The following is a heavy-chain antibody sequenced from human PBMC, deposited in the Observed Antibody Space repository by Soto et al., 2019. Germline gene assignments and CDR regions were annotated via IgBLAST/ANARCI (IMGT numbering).Heavy chain of an antibody. CDR1: GGLFSSYP. Sequence: QEQLVQSGAEVKKPGSSVKVSCKASGGLFSSYPISWVRQVPGQGLEWMGGIIPVFQTAYYTQRFQGRVTITADESTNTAYMELSSLRSEDTDIYYCERGGSGYTWFNEFWGQGTLVTVSS. CDR2: IIPVFQTA. D-gene: IGHD3-22*01. J-gene: IGHJ4*02. CDR3: ERGGSGYTWFNEF. V-gene: IGHV1-69*01.